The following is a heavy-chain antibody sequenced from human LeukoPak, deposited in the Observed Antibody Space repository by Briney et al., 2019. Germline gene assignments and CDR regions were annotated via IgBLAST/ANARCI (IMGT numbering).Heavy chain of an antibody. V-gene: IGHV3-15*01. J-gene: IGHJ6*03. CDR1: GFTFSNAW. Sequence: PGGSLRLSCAASGFTFSNAWMSWVRQAPGKGLEWVGRIKSKADGGTTDYAAPVKGRFTISRDDSKNTLYLQMNSLKTEDTAVYYCTTDPRLWLRYYMDVWGKGTTVTVSS. CDR2: IKSKADGGTT. D-gene: IGHD5-18*01. CDR3: TTDPRLWLRYYMDV.